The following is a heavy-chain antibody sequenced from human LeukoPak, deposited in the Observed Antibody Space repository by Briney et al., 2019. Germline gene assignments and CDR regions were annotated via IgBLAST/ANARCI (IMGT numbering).Heavy chain of an antibody. CDR2: IDPSDSYT. J-gene: IGHJ5*02. V-gene: IGHV5-10-1*01. Sequence: GESLKISCKGSGYSFTSYWISWVRQMPGKGMEWMGRIDPSDSYTNYSPSFQDHVTISADKSISTAYLQWSSLKDSDTAMYYCARPIAVAGTDWLDPWGQGTLVTVSS. CDR1: GYSFTSYW. D-gene: IGHD6-19*01. CDR3: ARPIAVAGTDWLDP.